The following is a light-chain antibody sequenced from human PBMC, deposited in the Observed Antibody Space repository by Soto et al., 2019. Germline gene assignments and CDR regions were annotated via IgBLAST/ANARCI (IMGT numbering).Light chain of an antibody. CDR1: QSVRSGY. Sequence: EIVLTQSPGTLSLSPGERATLSCRASQSVRSGYLAWYQHKPGQAPRLLIYGASARASGIPDRFSGSGSGTDFTLTIGRLEPEDSAVYYCQQYGSSQQTFGQGTKV. CDR3: QQYGSSQQT. CDR2: GAS. V-gene: IGKV3-20*01. J-gene: IGKJ1*01.